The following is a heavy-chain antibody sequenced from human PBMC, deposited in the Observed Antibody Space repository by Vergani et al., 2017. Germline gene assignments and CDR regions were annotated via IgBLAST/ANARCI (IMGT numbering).Heavy chain of an antibody. Sequence: QVQLVQSGSEVRKPGASVKVSCQVSGYSLTELTIHWVRQAPGKGLEWMGGFDPEHGEVTFAHHIQGRDTMTEDRSTDTAYMELSSLRPEDTALNYCARVTDYYDSSGYYLDYWGQGTLVTVS. D-gene: IGHD3-22*01. CDR1: GYSLTELT. J-gene: IGHJ4*02. V-gene: IGHV1-24*01. CDR2: FDPEHGEV. CDR3: ARVTDYYDSSGYYLDY.